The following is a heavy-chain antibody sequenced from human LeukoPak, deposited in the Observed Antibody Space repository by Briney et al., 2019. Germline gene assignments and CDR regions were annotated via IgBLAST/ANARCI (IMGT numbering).Heavy chain of an antibody. J-gene: IGHJ4*02. CDR3: ARESGALWFGESPLDY. Sequence: GGSLRLSCAASGFTFSSYAMHWVRQAPGKGLEWVAVISYDGSNKYYADSVKGRFTISRDNSKNTLYLQMNSLRAEDTAVYYCARESGALWFGESPLDYWGQGTLVTVSS. D-gene: IGHD3-10*01. V-gene: IGHV3-30-3*01. CDR2: ISYDGSNK. CDR1: GFTFSSYA.